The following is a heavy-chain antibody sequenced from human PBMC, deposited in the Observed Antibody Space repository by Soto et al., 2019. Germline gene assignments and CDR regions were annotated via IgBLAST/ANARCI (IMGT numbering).Heavy chain of an antibody. V-gene: IGHV5-10-1*01. CDR2: IDPSDSYT. D-gene: IGHD3-22*01. J-gene: IGHJ3*01. CDR3: AKTDSSGYFPNP. CDR1: GYSFTSYW. Sequence: PGESLKISCKGSGYSFTSYWISWVRQMPGKGLEWMGRIDPSDSYTNYSPSFQGHVTISADKSISTAYLQWSSLKASDTAMYYCAKTDSSGYFPNPWGQGTMVTVSS.